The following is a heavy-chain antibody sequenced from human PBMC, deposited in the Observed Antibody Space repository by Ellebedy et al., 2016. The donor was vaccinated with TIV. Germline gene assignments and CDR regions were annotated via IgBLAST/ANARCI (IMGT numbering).Heavy chain of an antibody. Sequence: AASVKVSCKASGYTFTDYYMHWVRQAPGQGLAWMGWINPNSGATFYAQRFQGRVTMTRDTSISTTCMELTRLTPDDTAVYYCARDLPAGVGATVDYWGQGTLVTVSS. CDR2: INPNSGAT. D-gene: IGHD1-26*01. CDR1: GYTFTDYY. CDR3: ARDLPAGVGATVDY. J-gene: IGHJ4*02. V-gene: IGHV1-2*02.